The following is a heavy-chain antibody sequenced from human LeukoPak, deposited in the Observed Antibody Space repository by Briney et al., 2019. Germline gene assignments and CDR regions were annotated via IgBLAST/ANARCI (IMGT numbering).Heavy chain of an antibody. D-gene: IGHD3-22*01. CDR2: IYHSGST. V-gene: IGHV4-38-2*02. Sequence: SETLSLTCTVSRYSISSGYYWGWIRQPPGKGLEWIGSIYHSGSTNYNPSLKSRVTISVDTSKNQFSLKLSSVTAADTAVYYCARGGYYYDSSGYYVFDYWGQGTLVTVSS. CDR1: RYSISSGYY. CDR3: ARGGYYYDSSGYYVFDY. J-gene: IGHJ4*02.